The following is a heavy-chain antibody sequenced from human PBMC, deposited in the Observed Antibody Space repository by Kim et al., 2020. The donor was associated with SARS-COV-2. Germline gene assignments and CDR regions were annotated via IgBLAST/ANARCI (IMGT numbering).Heavy chain of an antibody. J-gene: IGHJ6*02. V-gene: IGHV4-31*02. D-gene: IGHD3-3*01. Sequence: SRVTISVDTSKNQFSLKLSSVTAADTAVYYCARVSDFWSGYYYPNYGMDVWGQGTTVTVSS. CDR3: ARVSDFWSGYYYPNYGMDV.